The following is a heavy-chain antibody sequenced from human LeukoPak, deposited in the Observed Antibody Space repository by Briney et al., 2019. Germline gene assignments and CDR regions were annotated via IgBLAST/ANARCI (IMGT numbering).Heavy chain of an antibody. Sequence: GSLRLSCASSGFTFSSYAMHWVRQATGKGLEWVAVISYDGSNKYYADSVKGRFTISRDNSKNTLYLQMNSLRAEDTAVYYCARALYCSGGSCYSSETNWFDPWGQGTLVTVSS. J-gene: IGHJ5*02. CDR1: GFTFSSYA. CDR3: ARALYCSGGSCYSSETNWFDP. CDR2: ISYDGSNK. D-gene: IGHD2-15*01. V-gene: IGHV3-30*04.